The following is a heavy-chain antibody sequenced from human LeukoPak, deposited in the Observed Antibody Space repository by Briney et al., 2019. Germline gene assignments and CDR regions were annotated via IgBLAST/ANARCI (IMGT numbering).Heavy chain of an antibody. CDR1: GGSIRSSYYY. D-gene: IGHD5-18*01. V-gene: IGHV4-39*01. CDR2: INHSGST. Sequence: SETLSLTCTVSGGSIRSSYYYWSWIRQPPGKGLEWIGEINHSGSTNYNPSLKSRVTISVDTSKNQFSLKLSSVTAADTAVYYCASGYSYSFLFIYWGQGTLVTVSS. J-gene: IGHJ4*02. CDR3: ASGYSYSFLFIY.